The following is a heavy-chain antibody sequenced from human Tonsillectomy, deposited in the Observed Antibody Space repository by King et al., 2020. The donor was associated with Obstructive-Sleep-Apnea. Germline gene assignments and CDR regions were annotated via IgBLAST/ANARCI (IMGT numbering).Heavy chain of an antibody. CDR1: GFTFSNYW. CDR3: ARPDY. J-gene: IGHJ4*02. V-gene: IGHV3-7*03. Sequence: VQLVESGGGWVQPGGSLRLSCVASGFTFSNYWMSWVRQAPGKGLEWLANIKQDGSEKYYVDSLKGRFTITSDNSKNSLYLQMNSLRAEDTAVYYCARPDYWGQGTLVTVSS. CDR2: IKQDGSEK.